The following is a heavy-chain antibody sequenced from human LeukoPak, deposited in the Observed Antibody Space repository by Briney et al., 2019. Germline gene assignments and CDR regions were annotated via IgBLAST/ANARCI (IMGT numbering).Heavy chain of an antibody. D-gene: IGHD1-26*01. CDR2: ISGSGGST. Sequence: PGGSLRLSCAASGFTFSSYAMSWVRQAPGKGLEWVSAISGSGGSTYYADSVKGRFTISRDNSKNTLYLQVNSLRAEDTAVYYCAKVGAYYYYYGMDVWGQGTTVSVS. CDR1: GFTFSSYA. J-gene: IGHJ6*02. CDR3: AKVGAYYYYYGMDV. V-gene: IGHV3-23*01.